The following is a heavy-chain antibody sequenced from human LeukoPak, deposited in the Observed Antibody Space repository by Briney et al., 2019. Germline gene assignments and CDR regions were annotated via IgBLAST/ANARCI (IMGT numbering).Heavy chain of an antibody. Sequence: ASVKVSCKTSGYSFGGSYIHWVRQAPGQGLEWMGRINPNSANTKYAQKFQVRVTMTRATSTNTALMELRSMRSDDQAAYSCPRDGAYSLGLIWLDPWGQGTLVSVSS. D-gene: IGHD5-18*01. V-gene: IGHV1-2*06. J-gene: IGHJ5*02. CDR2: INPNSANT. CDR1: GYSFGGSY. CDR3: PRDGAYSLGLIWLDP.